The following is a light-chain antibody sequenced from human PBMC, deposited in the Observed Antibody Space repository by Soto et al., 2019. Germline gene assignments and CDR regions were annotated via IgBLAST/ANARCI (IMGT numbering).Light chain of an antibody. CDR2: DAS. Sequence: EIVLTQSPATLSLSPGERATLSCRASQNVRFYLAWYQQKPGQTPRLLIYDASKRASGIPARFSGSGSGTDFTLTISILEPEDFAVYYCQQRTNWSWTFGRGTKVEVK. J-gene: IGKJ1*01. CDR1: QNVRFY. CDR3: QQRTNWSWT. V-gene: IGKV3-11*01.